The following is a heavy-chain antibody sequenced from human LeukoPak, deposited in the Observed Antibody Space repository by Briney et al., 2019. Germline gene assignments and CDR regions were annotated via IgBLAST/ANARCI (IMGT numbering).Heavy chain of an antibody. J-gene: IGHJ4*02. CDR2: INNNGRT. D-gene: IGHD6-19*01. CDR1: GGSISSDY. CDR3: ATGAGWCRH. V-gene: IGHV4-59*01. Sequence: ASETLSLTCTVSGGSISSDYWSWLRQPPGEGLEWIAYINNNGRTNYNPSLKSRVTISMDTSKNQFSLKVTSVTAADTAVYYCATGAGWCRHWGQGTLVTVSS.